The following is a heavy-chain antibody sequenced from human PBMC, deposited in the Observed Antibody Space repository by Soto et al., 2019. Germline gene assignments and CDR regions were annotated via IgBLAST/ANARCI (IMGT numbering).Heavy chain of an antibody. CDR2: MNPNSGNT. V-gene: IGHV1-8*01. D-gene: IGHD2-8*01. Sequence: ASVKVSCKASGYTFTSYDTNWVRQATGQGLEWMGWMNPNSGNTGYAQKFQGRVTMTRNTSISTAYMELSSLRSEDTAVYYCARAGVLDDAFDIWGQGTMVTVSS. J-gene: IGHJ3*02. CDR3: ARAGVLDDAFDI. CDR1: GYTFTSYD.